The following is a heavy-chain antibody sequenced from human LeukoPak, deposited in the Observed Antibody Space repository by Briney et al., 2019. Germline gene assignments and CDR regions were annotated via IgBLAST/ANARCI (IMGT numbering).Heavy chain of an antibody. CDR3: ARDRAAAMEYYYMDV. V-gene: IGHV3-33*08. J-gene: IGHJ6*03. CDR1: GFSMNVYW. Sequence: GGSLRLSCEASGFSMNVYWMSWVRQAPGKGLEWVAVIRYDGSNKNYADSVKGRFTISRDNSKNTLYLQINSLRAEDTAGYYCARDRAAAMEYYYMDVWGKGTTVTVSS. CDR2: IRYDGSNK. D-gene: IGHD2-2*01.